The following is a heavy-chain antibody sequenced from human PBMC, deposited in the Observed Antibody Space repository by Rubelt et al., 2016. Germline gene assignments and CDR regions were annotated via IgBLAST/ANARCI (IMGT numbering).Heavy chain of an antibody. CDR2: INAGNGNT. CDR1: GYTFTSYA. J-gene: IGHJ6*02. Sequence: QVQLVQSGAEVKKPGASVKVSCKASGYTFTSYAMHWVRQAPGQRLEWMGWINAGNGNTKYSQKFQGRVTVTRDTSASQAYSGRSGLRSEDTAVYYCASSGFDYDILTGYYNYYGMDVWGQGTTVTVSS. CDR3: ASSGFDYDILTGYYNYYGMDV. D-gene: IGHD3-9*01. V-gene: IGHV1-3*01.